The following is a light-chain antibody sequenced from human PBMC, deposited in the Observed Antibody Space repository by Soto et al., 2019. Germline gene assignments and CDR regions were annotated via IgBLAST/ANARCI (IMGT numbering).Light chain of an antibody. J-gene: IGKJ5*01. Sequence: IQMTQSPSSLSASVGDRVTITCRASQAIGNYLNWYQQKPGKAPNLLIFGANTLQSGVQSRFSGSGYGTNFTLIISVLQPEDFAIYYCKQCHATPLTVGQGTRLEI. CDR3: KQCHATPLT. CDR2: GAN. V-gene: IGKV1-39*01. CDR1: QAIGNY.